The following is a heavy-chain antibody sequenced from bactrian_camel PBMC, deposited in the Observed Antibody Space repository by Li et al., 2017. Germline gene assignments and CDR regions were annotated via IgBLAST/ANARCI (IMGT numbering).Heavy chain of an antibody. CDR3: AAVSPKGRGGFCLDPEIHNN. CDR2: IYSAGGST. V-gene: IGHV3S1*01. J-gene: IGHJ4*01. Sequence: VQLVESGGGSVQAGGSLTLSCTPSGHIDSSFCMAWFRQAPGKEREGVAAIYSAGGSTYYDDSVKGRFTVTQGNDKMTMYLQMDSLKLEDTAMYFCAAVSPKGRGGFCLDPEIHNNWGKGTQVTVS. CDR1: GHIDSSFC. D-gene: IGHD2*01.